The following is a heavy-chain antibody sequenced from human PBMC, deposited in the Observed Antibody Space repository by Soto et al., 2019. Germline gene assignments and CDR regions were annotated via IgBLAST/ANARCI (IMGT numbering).Heavy chain of an antibody. CDR1: GFTVSSNY. V-gene: IGHV3-53*01. J-gene: IGHJ5*02. CDR3: AREYSYGKGRGYNWFDP. D-gene: IGHD5-18*01. CDR2: IYSGGST. Sequence: GGSLRLSCAASGFTVSSNYMSWVRQAPGKGLEWVSVIYSGGSTYYADSVKGRLTISRDNSKNTLYLQMNSLRAEDTAVYYCAREYSYGKGRGYNWFDPWGQGTLVTVSS.